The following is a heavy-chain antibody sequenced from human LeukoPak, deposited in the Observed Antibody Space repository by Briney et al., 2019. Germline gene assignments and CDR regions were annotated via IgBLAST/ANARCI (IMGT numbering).Heavy chain of an antibody. CDR1: GLSLSVNY. CDR2: IYRDGNT. D-gene: IGHD2-2*02. CDR3: ARYTFRAVDI. Sequence: PGGSLRLSCAASGLSLSVNYMTWVRRSPGKGLEWLSNIYRDGNTYYADSVNGRFSISRDDYKNTLYLEMNSLRAEDTALYYCARYTFRAVDIWGQGSMVTVSS. V-gene: IGHV3-53*01. J-gene: IGHJ3*02.